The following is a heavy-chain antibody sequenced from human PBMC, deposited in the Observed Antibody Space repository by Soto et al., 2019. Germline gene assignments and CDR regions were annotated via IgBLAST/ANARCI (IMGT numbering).Heavy chain of an antibody. D-gene: IGHD3-9*01. CDR2: INAGNGNT. CDR3: ARDLPDYDILTGYNWFDP. CDR1: GYTFTSYA. V-gene: IGHV1-3*01. Sequence: ASVKVSCKASGYTFTSYAMHWVRQAPGQRLEWMGWINAGNGNTKYSQKFQGRVTITRDTSASTAYMELSSLRSEDTAVYYCARDLPDYDILTGYNWFDPWGQGTLVTVSS. J-gene: IGHJ5*02.